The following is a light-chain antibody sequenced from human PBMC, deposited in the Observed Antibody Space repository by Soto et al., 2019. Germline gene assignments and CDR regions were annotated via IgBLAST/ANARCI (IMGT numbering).Light chain of an antibody. CDR3: QQYGSSPMYT. CDR2: GAS. V-gene: IGKV3-20*01. Sequence: EIVLTQSPGTLSLSPGERAALCCRASQSVSSSYLAWYQQKPGQAPRLLIYGASSRATGIPDRFSGRGSGTDLTLTISRLEPEAFAVYYCQQYGSSPMYTFGQGTKLEIK. CDR1: QSVSSSY. J-gene: IGKJ2*01.